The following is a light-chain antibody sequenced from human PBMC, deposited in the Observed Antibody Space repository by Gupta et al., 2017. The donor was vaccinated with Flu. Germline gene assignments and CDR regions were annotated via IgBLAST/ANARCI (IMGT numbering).Light chain of an antibody. J-gene: IGLJ2*01. Sequence: QSELTQPPSVTGAPGQRVTISCSGSNSNIGINVVNCYQQVPGTAPKLLIYGDNKWPSGVPARFSGSKSGASASLAISGLQSEDEADYYCATWDDRLNCPVFGGGTKLTVL. CDR3: ATWDDRLNCPV. V-gene: IGLV1-44*01. CDR1: NSNIGINV. CDR2: GDN.